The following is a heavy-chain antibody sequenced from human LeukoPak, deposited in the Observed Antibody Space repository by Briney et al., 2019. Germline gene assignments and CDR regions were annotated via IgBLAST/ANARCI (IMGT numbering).Heavy chain of an antibody. J-gene: IGHJ3*02. Sequence: GGSLRLSCAASGFTFSGYAMNWVRQAPGKGLEWVSYTSGSSTKIYYAESVKGRFTISRDNAKNSLSLQMNSLRDEDTAVYYCARPTYYYGSVDAFDIWGQGTMVTVSS. D-gene: IGHD3-10*01. CDR3: ARPTYYYGSVDAFDI. CDR1: GFTFSGYA. V-gene: IGHV3-48*02. CDR2: TSGSSTKI.